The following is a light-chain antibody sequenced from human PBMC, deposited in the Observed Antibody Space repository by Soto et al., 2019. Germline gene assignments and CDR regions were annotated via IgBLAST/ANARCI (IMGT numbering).Light chain of an antibody. Sequence: DIQMTQSPSTLSAPVGDRVTITCRANQSISSWLAWYQQKPGKAPKLLISEGSSLQSGVPSRFSGSGSGAEFTLTISSLQPDDLATYYCQQYNSSPLTFGGGTKVEIK. V-gene: IGKV1-5*01. J-gene: IGKJ4*01. CDR2: EGS. CDR1: QSISSW. CDR3: QQYNSSPLT.